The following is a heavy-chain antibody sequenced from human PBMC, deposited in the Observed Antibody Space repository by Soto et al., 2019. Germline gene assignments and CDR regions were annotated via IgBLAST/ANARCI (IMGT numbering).Heavy chain of an antibody. D-gene: IGHD3-10*01. CDR3: ARVRPYYYGSGSYYLDY. V-gene: IGHV3-23*01. J-gene: IGHJ4*02. CDR2: ISGTGDST. Sequence: GGSLRLSCAASGFTFSSYAMSWVRQAPGKGLEWVSAISGTGDSTYYADSVKGRFTISRDNSKNTLYLQINSLRAEDTALYYCARVRPYYYGSGSYYLDYWGQGTLVTVSS. CDR1: GFTFSSYA.